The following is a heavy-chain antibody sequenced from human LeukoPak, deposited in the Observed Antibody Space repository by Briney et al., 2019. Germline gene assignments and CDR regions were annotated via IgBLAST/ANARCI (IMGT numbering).Heavy chain of an antibody. J-gene: IGHJ4*02. CDR2: ISLDGSTE. Sequence: PGGSLRLSCVASGFSLSNFQMYWVRQAPGKGLEWVSIISLDGSTEFYADSVKGRFTISRDNSKNTLYVQMNSLRAEDTAVYYCARDPAKFWSGHDYWGQGTLVTVSS. D-gene: IGHD3-3*01. V-gene: IGHV3-30-3*01. CDR1: GFSLSNFQ. CDR3: ARDPAKFWSGHDY.